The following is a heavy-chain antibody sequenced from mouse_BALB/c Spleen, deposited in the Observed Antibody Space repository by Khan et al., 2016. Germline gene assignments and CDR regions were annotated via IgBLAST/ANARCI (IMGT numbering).Heavy chain of an antibody. Sequence: EVELVESGGGLVQPGGSLKLSCAASGFTFSTYAMSWVRQTPDKRLELVATINSNGGRTYYPDNVKGRYTISRDNAKNTLYLQMSSLKSEVTAMYYCARVRQAVDYWGQGTSVTVSS. J-gene: IGHJ4*01. V-gene: IGHV5-6-3*01. CDR2: INSNGGRT. D-gene: IGHD2-14*01. CDR1: GFTFSTYA. CDR3: ARVRQAVDY.